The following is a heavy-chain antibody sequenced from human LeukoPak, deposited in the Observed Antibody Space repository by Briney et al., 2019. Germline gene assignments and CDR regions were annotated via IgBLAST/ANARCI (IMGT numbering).Heavy chain of an antibody. CDR2: ISGGLST. J-gene: IGHJ4*02. CDR1: GFTFSNYA. D-gene: IGHD2-2*01. V-gene: IGHV3-23*01. Sequence: GGSLRLSCAASGFTFSNYAMSWIRQVPGKGLEWLSAISGGLSTYYADSVKGRFTISRDNSKNTLYLQMHSLRAEDTGVYYCAKNMGYCSSTSCYFDYWGQGTLVTVSS. CDR3: AKNMGYCSSTSCYFDY.